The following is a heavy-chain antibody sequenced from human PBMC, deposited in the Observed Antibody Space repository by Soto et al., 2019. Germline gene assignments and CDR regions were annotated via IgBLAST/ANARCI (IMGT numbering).Heavy chain of an antibody. CDR1: GGSISSSSYY. D-gene: IGHD3-22*01. CDR2: IYYSGST. J-gene: IGHJ3*02. V-gene: IGHV4-39*07. Sequence: SETLSLTCTVSGGSISSSSYYWGWIRQPPGKGLEWIGSIYYSGSTYYNPSLKSRVTISVDTSKNQFSLKLSSVTAADTAVYYCAREKDSSGYYYENAFDIWGQGTMVTVSS. CDR3: AREKDSSGYYYENAFDI.